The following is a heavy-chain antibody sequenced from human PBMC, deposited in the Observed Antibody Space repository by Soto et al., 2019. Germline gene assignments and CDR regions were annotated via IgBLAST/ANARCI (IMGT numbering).Heavy chain of an antibody. CDR3: ARAEYRSSYWWGSYWYFDL. CDR2: IIHILGIA. Sequence: QVQLVQSGAEVKKPGSSVKVSCKASGGTVSSYTISWVRQAPGQGLEWMGRIIHILGIANYAQKFQGRVTITADKSTSTAYMELSSLRSEDTALYYCARAEYRSSYWWGSYWYFDLWGRGTLVTVSS. CDR1: GGTVSSYT. J-gene: IGHJ2*01. D-gene: IGHD6-6*01. V-gene: IGHV1-69*02.